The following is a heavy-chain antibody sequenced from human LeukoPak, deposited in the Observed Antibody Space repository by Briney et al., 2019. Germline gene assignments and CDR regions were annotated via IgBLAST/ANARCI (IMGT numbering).Heavy chain of an antibody. CDR2: MLDSENT. J-gene: IGHJ4*02. Sequence: TSETLSLTCSVPGGSFSSHSWSWIRQPPGKGLEWIGYMLDSENTKDNPYFQSRLSLSADTSKNQFSLRLTSVTAADTAVYYCATIKRGNIFGYFDFWGQGILVTVSP. CDR3: ATIKRGNIFGYFDF. V-gene: IGHV4-59*11. CDR1: GGSFSSHS. D-gene: IGHD5-18*01.